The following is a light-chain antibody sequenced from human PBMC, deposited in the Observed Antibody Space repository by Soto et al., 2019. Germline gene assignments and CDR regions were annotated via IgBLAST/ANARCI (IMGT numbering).Light chain of an antibody. CDR2: GAS. V-gene: IGKV3-20*01. CDR1: QSLSSGY. Sequence: EIVLTQSPGTLSLSPGERATLSCRASQSLSSGYLAWYQQKPGQAPRLLIYGASSRATGIPDRFSGSGSGTDFTLTISRLEPDDFAVYYCQQYGSSPRTFGQGTKVDIK. J-gene: IGKJ1*01. CDR3: QQYGSSPRT.